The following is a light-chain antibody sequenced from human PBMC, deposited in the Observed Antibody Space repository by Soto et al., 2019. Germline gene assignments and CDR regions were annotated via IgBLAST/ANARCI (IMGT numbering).Light chain of an antibody. V-gene: IGKV1-9*01. CDR2: AAS. CDR3: QQLNNYPIT. J-gene: IGKJ5*01. Sequence: DIQLTQSPSFLSASVGDRITITCRASQGIRSYLAWYQQKPGKAPKLLIYAASTLQSGVPSRFRGSGSGTEFTPTISSLQSEDFATYYCQQLNNYPITFGQGTRLEIK. CDR1: QGIRSY.